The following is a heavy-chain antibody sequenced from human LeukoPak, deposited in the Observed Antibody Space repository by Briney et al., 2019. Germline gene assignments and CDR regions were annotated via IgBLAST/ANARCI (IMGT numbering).Heavy chain of an antibody. J-gene: IGHJ4*02. Sequence: SETLSLTCTVSGGSISSYYWSWIRQPPGKGLEWIGCIYYSGSTNYNPSLKSRVTISVDTSKNQFSLKLSSVTAADTAVYYCARIRLGGFDYWGQGTLVTVSS. CDR3: ARIRLGGFDY. CDR1: GGSISSYY. V-gene: IGHV4-59*08. D-gene: IGHD3-16*01. CDR2: IYYSGST.